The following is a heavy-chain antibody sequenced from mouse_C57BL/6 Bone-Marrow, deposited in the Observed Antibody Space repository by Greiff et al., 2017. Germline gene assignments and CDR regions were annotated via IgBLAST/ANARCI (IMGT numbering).Heavy chain of an antibody. D-gene: IGHD2-4*01. CDR1: GYTFTSYW. CDR2: IHPNSGST. CDR3: ARHDYDGAWFAY. J-gene: IGHJ3*01. V-gene: IGHV1-64*01. Sequence: VQLQQSGAELVKPGASVKLSCKASGYTFTSYWMHWVKQRPGQGLEWIGMIHPNSGSTNYNEKFKSKATLTVDKSSSTAYMQLSSLTSEDSAVYYCARHDYDGAWFAYWGQGTLVTVSA.